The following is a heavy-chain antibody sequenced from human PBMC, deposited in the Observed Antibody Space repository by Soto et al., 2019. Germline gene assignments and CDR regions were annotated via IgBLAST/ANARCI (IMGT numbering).Heavy chain of an antibody. J-gene: IGHJ5*02. CDR2: IHYSGST. D-gene: IGHD2-2*01. CDR3: ARGGGYQIWFDP. V-gene: IGHV4-59*01. Sequence: SETLSLTCTVSAGSIRSSYWSWIRQPPGKGLEWIGYIHYSGSTNYNPSLKGRVTISKDMSKNQFSLKLTSLTAADTAVYFCARGGGYQIWFDPWGQGTLVTVSS. CDR1: AGSIRSSY.